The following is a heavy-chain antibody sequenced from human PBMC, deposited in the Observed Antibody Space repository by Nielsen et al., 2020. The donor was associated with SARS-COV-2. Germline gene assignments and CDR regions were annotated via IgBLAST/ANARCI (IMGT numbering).Heavy chain of an antibody. CDR1: GYTFTSYA. D-gene: IGHD3-22*01. Sequence: ASVKVSCKASGYTFTSYAMHWVRQAPGQRLEWMGWINAGNGNTKYSQKFQGRVTITRDTSARTAYMELSSLRSEDTAVYYCAREGLYYYDSTSFDYWGQGTLVTVSS. J-gene: IGHJ4*02. CDR3: AREGLYYYDSTSFDY. V-gene: IGHV1-3*01. CDR2: INAGNGNT.